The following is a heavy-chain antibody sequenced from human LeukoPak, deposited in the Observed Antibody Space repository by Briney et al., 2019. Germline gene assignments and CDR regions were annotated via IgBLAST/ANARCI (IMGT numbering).Heavy chain of an antibody. CDR2: IYTSGST. V-gene: IGHV4-4*07. Sequence: PSETLSLTCTVSGDSISSYYWSWIRQPAGKGLEWIGRIYTSGSTNYNPSLKSRVTMSVDTSKNQFSLKLSSVTAADTAVYYCARSDWFRGEETPTWGQGTLVTVSS. CDR1: GDSISSYY. J-gene: IGHJ5*02. CDR3: ARSDWFRGEETPT. D-gene: IGHD3-9*01.